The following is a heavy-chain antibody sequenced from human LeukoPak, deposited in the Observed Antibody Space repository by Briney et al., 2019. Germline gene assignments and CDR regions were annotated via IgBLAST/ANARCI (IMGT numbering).Heavy chain of an antibody. CDR2: ISSRGNTI. V-gene: IGHV3-48*03. Sequence: GGSLRLSCAASGFTFSSYEMNWVRQAPGKGLEWVSYISSRGNTIYYADSVKGRFTISRDNAKISLYLQMNSLRVEDTAIYYCARSLGPTRPFDYWGKGTLLIVSS. J-gene: IGHJ4*02. CDR3: ARSLGPTRPFDY. D-gene: IGHD5-24*01. CDR1: GFTFSSYE.